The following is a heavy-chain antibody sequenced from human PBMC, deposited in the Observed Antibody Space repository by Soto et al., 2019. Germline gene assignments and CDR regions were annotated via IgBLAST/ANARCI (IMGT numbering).Heavy chain of an antibody. V-gene: IGHV4-34*01. J-gene: IGHJ6*02. CDR1: GGSFSGYY. CDR3: AWESQTTVTKDYYYGMDV. D-gene: IGHD4-17*01. CDR2: INHSGST. Sequence: SLTCAVYGGSFSGYYWSWIRQPPGKGLEWIGEINHSGSTNYNPSLKSRVTISVDTSKNQFSLKLSSVTAADTAVYYCAWESQTTVTKDYYYGMDVWGQGTTVTVSS.